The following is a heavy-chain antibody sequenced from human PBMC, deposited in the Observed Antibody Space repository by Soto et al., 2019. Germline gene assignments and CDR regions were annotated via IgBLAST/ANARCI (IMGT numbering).Heavy chain of an antibody. D-gene: IGHD2-15*01. CDR1: GYTFTKYT. CDR3: ARGAGYCSDAICFRGFDP. V-gene: IGHV1-3*01. J-gene: IGHJ5*02. Sequence: QVQLVQSGAEVKRPGASVRLSCKASGYTFTKYTIHWVRQAPGQGLEWMGWINAGTGNTKYSQKFQGRLTTARDTSASTAYMDLSSLTSEDTAVYYCARGAGYCSDAICFRGFDPWGQGSLLTVSS. CDR2: INAGTGNT.